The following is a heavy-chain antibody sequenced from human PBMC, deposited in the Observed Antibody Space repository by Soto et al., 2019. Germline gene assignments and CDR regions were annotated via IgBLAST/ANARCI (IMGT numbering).Heavy chain of an antibody. CDR2: IYYSGST. CDR1: GGSISSYY. J-gene: IGHJ4*02. Sequence: PSETLSLTCTVSGGSISSYYWSWIRQPPGKGLEWIGYIYYSGSTNYNPSLKSRVTISVDTSKNQFSLKLSSVTAADTAVYYCARTYSSSWSPLDYWGPGTLVTVSS. V-gene: IGHV4-59*12. CDR3: ARTYSSSWSPLDY. D-gene: IGHD6-13*01.